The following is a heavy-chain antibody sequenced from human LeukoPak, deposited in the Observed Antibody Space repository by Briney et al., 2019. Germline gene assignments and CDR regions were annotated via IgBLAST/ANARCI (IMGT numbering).Heavy chain of an antibody. CDR1: GFTFSDCY. J-gene: IGHJ3*02. Sequence: GGSLRLSCAASGFTFSDCYMSWIRQAPGKGLEWVSYISSSSNYTNYADSVKGRFTIPRDNAKNSLYLQMNSLRAEDTAAYYCARVGPHTMVRGANAFDIWGQGTMVTVSS. CDR2: ISSSSNYT. CDR3: ARVGPHTMVRGANAFDI. V-gene: IGHV3-11*03. D-gene: IGHD3-10*01.